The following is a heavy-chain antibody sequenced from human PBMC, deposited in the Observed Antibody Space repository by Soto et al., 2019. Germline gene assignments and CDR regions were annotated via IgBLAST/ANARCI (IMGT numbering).Heavy chain of an antibody. CDR3: ASIGTTRPLDY. J-gene: IGHJ4*02. V-gene: IGHV1-69*02. D-gene: IGHD1-7*01. CDR2: IIPILGIA. CDR1: GGTFSSYT. Sequence: QVQLVQSGAEVKKPGSSVKVSCKASGGTFSSYTISWVRQAPGQGLEWMGRIIPILGIANYAQKFQGRVTITAEKSTSTAYMELSSLRSEDTAVYYCASIGTTRPLDYWGQGTLVTVSS.